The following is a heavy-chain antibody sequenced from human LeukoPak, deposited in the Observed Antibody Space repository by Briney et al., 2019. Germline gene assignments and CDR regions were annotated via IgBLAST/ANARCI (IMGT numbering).Heavy chain of an antibody. CDR1: GGSISSYY. V-gene: IGHV4-59*01. J-gene: IGHJ4*02. Sequence: PSETLSLTCTVSGGSISSYYWSWIRQPPGKGLEWIGYIYYIGSTNYNPSLKSRVTISVDTSKNQFSLKLSSVTAADTAVYYWAVGIAAAGSLRASFDYWGQGTLVTVSS. CDR3: AVGIAAAGSLRASFDY. D-gene: IGHD6-13*01. CDR2: IYYIGST.